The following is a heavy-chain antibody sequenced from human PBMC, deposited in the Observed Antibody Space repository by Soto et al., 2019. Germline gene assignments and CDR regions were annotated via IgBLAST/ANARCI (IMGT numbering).Heavy chain of an antibody. J-gene: IGHJ6*02. V-gene: IGHV1-3*01. D-gene: IGHD2-2*01. CDR2: INAGNGNT. CDR3: ARFIYPSAYCSSPSCRSSYYYYGLDV. CDR1: GYTFTSYA. Sequence: ASVKVSCKASGYTFTSYAMHWVRQAPGQRLEWMGWINAGNGNTKYSQKFQGRVTITRDTSASTAYMELSSLRSEDTAVYYCARFIYPSAYCSSPSCRSSYYYYGLDVWGQGTTITVSS.